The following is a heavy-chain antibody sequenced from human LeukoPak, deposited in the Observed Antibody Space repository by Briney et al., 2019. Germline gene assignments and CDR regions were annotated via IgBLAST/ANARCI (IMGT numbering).Heavy chain of an antibody. CDR1: VYTFTGYY. CDR2: MNPNSGNT. J-gene: IGHJ4*02. Sequence: GASVKVSCKASVYTFTGYYMHWVRQAPGQGLEWMGRMNPNSGNTGYAQKFQGRVTMTRNTSISTAYMELSSLRSEDTAVYYCARVGNPDFDYWGQGTLVAVSS. V-gene: IGHV1-8*02. CDR3: ARVGNPDFDY.